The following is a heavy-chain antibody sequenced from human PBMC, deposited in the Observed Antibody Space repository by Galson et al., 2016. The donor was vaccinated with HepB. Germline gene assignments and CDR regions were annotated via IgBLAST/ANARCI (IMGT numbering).Heavy chain of an antibody. CDR2: IVVGSGNT. CDR1: GFTFTSSA. V-gene: IGHV1-58*01. Sequence: SVKVSCKASGFTFTSSAVQWVRQARGQRPEWIGWIVVGSGNTNYAQKFQERVTITRDMSTSTAYMELSSLRSEDTAVYYCAADDRNYDFWSGYFTRNGYHYYGMDVWGEGTTVTVSS. J-gene: IGHJ6*04. D-gene: IGHD3-3*01. CDR3: AADDRNYDFWSGYFTRNGYHYYGMDV.